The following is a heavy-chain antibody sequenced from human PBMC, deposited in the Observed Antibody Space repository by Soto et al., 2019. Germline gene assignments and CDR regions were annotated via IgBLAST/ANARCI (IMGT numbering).Heavy chain of an antibody. CDR1: GYTFSTYG. V-gene: IGHV1-18*01. D-gene: IGHD5-12*01. CDR2: ISAYNGDT. J-gene: IGHJ6*02. Sequence: QVQLVQSGAEVKSPGASVKVSCKASGYTFSTYGFSWVRQAPGQGLEWVGWISAYNGDTHYAQNRQGRATMTTNTSTATANMELSSLTSDDSAVHYCARDGGVIWYAESTGSDLDVWGQGTTVTVSS. CDR3: ARDGGVIWYAESTGSDLDV.